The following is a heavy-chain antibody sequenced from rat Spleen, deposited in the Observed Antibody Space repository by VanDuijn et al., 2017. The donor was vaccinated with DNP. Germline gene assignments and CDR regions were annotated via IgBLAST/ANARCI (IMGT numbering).Heavy chain of an antibody. Sequence: QVQLKESGPGLVQPSQTLSLTCTVSGFSLTNYGVIWVRQSPGKGLEWMGIIWGHGSTDYNSALKSRLSINRDTSKIQVFLKMNSLQTDDTATYYCTRESWGYVMDAWGQGASVTVSS. CDR3: TRESWGYVMDA. J-gene: IGHJ4*01. CDR2: IWGHGST. V-gene: IGHV2S75*01. D-gene: IGHD5-1*01. CDR1: GFSLTNYG.